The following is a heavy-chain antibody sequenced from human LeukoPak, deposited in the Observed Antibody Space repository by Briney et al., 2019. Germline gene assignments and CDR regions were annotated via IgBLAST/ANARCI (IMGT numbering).Heavy chain of an antibody. V-gene: IGHV1-69*04. CDR2: IVPILGIA. CDR3: ARDVSLTTSWFDP. Sequence: ASAKVSCKASGGTFSSYTISWVRQAPGQGLEWMGRIVPILGIANYAQKFQGRVTITADKSTSTAYMELSSLRSEDTAVYYCARDVSLTTSWFDPWGQGTLVTVSS. CDR1: GGTFSSYT. D-gene: IGHD4-11*01. J-gene: IGHJ5*02.